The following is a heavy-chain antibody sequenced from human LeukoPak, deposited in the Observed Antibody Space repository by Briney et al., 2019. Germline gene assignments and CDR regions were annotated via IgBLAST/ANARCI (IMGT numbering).Heavy chain of an antibody. CDR1: GFTFDDYA. CDR2: ISGDGDST. D-gene: IGHD5-18*01. Sequence: PGGSLRLSCAPSGFTFDDYAMHWVRQAPGKGLEWVSLISGDGDSTYYADSVKGRFTISRDNSKNSLYLQMNSLRTEDTALFYCAKDKYSYGYNFDYWGQGTLVTVSS. J-gene: IGHJ4*02. V-gene: IGHV3-43*02. CDR3: AKDKYSYGYNFDY.